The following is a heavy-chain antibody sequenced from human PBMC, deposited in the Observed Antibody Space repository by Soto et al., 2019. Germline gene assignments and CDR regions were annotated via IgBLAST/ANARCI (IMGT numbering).Heavy chain of an antibody. Sequence: SETLSLTCTVSGGSISSSPSYWAWIRQSPEKGLEWIGHIFYSGSTSYSPSLRSRVSISADTSKNQFSLKLSSVTAADAAVYFSVGLRSYTIFTYWGQGTLVTVS. D-gene: IGHD3-9*01. CDR1: GGSISSSPSY. J-gene: IGHJ4*02. V-gene: IGHV4-39*01. CDR2: IFYSGST. CDR3: VGLRSYTIFTY.